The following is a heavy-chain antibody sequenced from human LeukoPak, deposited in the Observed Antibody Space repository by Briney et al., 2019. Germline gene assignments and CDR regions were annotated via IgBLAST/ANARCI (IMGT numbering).Heavy chain of an antibody. CDR3: ARSGSYAAAGDY. CDR1: GGSISSYY. V-gene: IGHV4-59*08. CDR2: IYYSGST. D-gene: IGHD2-15*01. J-gene: IGHJ4*02. Sequence: SETLSLTCTVSGGSISSYYWSWIRQPPGKGLEWVGYIYYSGSTNYNPSLKSRVTISLDTSKNQFSLKLSSVTAADTAVYYCARSGSYAAAGDYWGQGTLVTVSS.